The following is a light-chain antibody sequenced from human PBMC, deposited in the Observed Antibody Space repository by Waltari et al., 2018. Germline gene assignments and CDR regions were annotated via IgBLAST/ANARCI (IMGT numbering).Light chain of an antibody. V-gene: IGKV2-30*02. CDR1: QSLVHSDGNTY. J-gene: IGKJ3*01. Sequence: EDVVTESPLPRRVTLGQPASIPCRCSQSLVHSDGNTYLNWFPQRPGQSPRRLIYKVSKRDYGVPDRLSGSGSGTDFTLKISRVEAEDVGIYYCMQETHWLSFGPGTRVDIK. CDR2: KVS. CDR3: MQETHWLS.